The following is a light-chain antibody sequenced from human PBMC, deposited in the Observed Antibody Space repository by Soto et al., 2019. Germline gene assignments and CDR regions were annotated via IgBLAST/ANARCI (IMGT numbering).Light chain of an antibody. J-gene: IGKJ1*01. CDR3: QQSGSSPPT. Sequence: EIVMTQSPATLSVSPGERATLSCRASQSVSSNLAWYQQKPGQAPRLLIYGASTRATGIPDRFSGSGSGTDFTLTISRLEPEDFAVYYCQQSGSSPPTFGQGTKVDIK. CDR1: QSVSSN. V-gene: IGKV3-20*01. CDR2: GAS.